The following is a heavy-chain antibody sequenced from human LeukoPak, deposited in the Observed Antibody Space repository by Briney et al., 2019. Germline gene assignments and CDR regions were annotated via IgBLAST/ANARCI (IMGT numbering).Heavy chain of an antibody. Sequence: SETLSLTCTVSGYSITSGYYWGWIQPPPGKGLEWIGSIYHTGSTNYNPSLKSRVTISVDTSKNQFSLKLSSVTAADTAVYYCARDIGYSSGWHTRSSFDYWGQGTLVTVSS. D-gene: IGHD6-19*01. V-gene: IGHV4-38-2*02. J-gene: IGHJ4*02. CDR1: GYSITSGYY. CDR2: IYHTGST. CDR3: ARDIGYSSGWHTRSSFDY.